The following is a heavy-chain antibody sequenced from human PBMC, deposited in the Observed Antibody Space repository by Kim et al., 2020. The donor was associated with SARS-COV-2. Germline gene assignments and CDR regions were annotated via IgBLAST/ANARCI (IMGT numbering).Heavy chain of an antibody. CDR2: INPSGGST. CDR1: GYTFTSYY. Sequence: ASVKVSCKASGYTFTSYYMHWVRQAPGQGLEWMGIINPSGGSTSYAQKFQGRVTMTRDTSTSTVYMELSSLRSEDTAVYYCARDEAVGKYYYGMDVWGQGTTVTVSS. D-gene: IGHD1-26*01. V-gene: IGHV1-46*01. CDR3: ARDEAVGKYYYGMDV. J-gene: IGHJ6*02.